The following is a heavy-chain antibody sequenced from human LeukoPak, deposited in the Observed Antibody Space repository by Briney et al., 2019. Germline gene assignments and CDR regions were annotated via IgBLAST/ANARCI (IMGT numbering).Heavy chain of an antibody. CDR1: GFSFNNYD. Sequence: AGGSLRLSCTASGFSFNNYDMHWVRQVPGEGLEWVSVIGTAGDTYYPVSVKGRFTISRERAKNSLYLQMNSLRPGDTAVYFCARSYTENRGFSYYGLDAWGPGTTVTVSS. J-gene: IGHJ6*02. CDR2: IGTAGDT. CDR3: ARSYTENRGFSYYGLDA. D-gene: IGHD1-1*01. V-gene: IGHV3-13*01.